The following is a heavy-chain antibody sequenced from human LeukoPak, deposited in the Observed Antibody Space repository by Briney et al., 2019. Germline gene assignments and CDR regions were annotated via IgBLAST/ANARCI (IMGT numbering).Heavy chain of an antibody. J-gene: IGHJ4*02. Sequence: PGGSLRLSCAASGVTFSSYSMNWVRQAPGKGVEWVSSISSSSSYIFYADSVKGRFTISRDNAKNSLYLQMNSLRAEDTAVYYCARDRGDGYNSYWGQGTLVTVSS. D-gene: IGHD5-24*01. CDR3: ARDRGDGYNSY. CDR2: ISSSSSYI. V-gene: IGHV3-21*01. CDR1: GVTFSSYS.